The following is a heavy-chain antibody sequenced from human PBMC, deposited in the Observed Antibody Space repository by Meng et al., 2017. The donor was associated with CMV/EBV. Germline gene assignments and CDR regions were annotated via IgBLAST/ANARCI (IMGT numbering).Heavy chain of an antibody. CDR3: ARGGASSGYDLIDY. Sequence: VQSGAEVKKPGASVKVSCKPSGATFTRYGISWVRQAPGQGLEWMGWIRAYNGNTNYAQKLQGRVTMTTDTSTSTAYMELRSLRSDDTAVYYCARGGASSGYDLIDYWGQGTLVTVSS. J-gene: IGHJ4*02. CDR2: IRAYNGNT. V-gene: IGHV1-18*01. D-gene: IGHD5-12*01. CDR1: GATFTRYG.